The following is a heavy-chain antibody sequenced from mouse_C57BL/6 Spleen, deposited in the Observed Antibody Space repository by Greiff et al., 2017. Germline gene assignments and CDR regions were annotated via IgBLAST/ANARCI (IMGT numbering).Heavy chain of an antibody. D-gene: IGHD1-2*01. V-gene: IGHV1-55*01. CDR3: ASVDYYGHYYAMDY. J-gene: IGHJ4*01. Sequence: QVQLQQPGAELVKPGASVKMSCKASGYTFTSYWITWVKQRPGQGLEWIGDIYPGSGSTNYNEKFKSKATLTVDTASSTAYMQLSSLTSEDSAVYYCASVDYYGHYYAMDYWGQGTSVTVYS. CDR1: GYTFTSYW. CDR2: IYPGSGST.